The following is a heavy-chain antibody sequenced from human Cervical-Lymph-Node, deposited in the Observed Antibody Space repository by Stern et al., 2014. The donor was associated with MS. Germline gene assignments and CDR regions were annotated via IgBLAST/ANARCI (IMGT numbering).Heavy chain of an antibody. CDR1: GYTFISYD. CDR3: ARGHPQFNWFDP. J-gene: IGHJ5*02. Sequence: QVQLQQSGAEVRKPGASVRVSCRASGYTFISYDINWVRQATGQGLEWMGWMNPNSGNSGSAQRFQGRVTMTRDTSISTAYMELSSLTSEDTAVYYCARGHPQFNWFDPWGQGTLVTVSP. CDR2: MNPNSGNS. V-gene: IGHV1-8*01. D-gene: IGHD5-24*01.